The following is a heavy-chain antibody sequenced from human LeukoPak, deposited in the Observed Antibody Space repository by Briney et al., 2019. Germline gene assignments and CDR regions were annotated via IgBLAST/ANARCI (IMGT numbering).Heavy chain of an antibody. Sequence: SETLSLTCTVSGGSISSYYWSWIRQPPGKGLEWIGYIYYSGSTDYNPSLKSRVTISVDTSKNQFSLKLSSVTAADTAVYYCARGKDSNYSYYYYYYYMDVWGKGTTVTVSS. V-gene: IGHV4-59*01. CDR2: IYYSGST. CDR1: GGSISSYY. J-gene: IGHJ6*03. D-gene: IGHD4-11*01. CDR3: ARGKDSNYSYYYYYYYMDV.